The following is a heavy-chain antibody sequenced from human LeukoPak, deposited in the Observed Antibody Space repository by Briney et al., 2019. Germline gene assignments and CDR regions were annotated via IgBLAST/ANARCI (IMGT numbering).Heavy chain of an antibody. Sequence: SETLSLTCTVSGGSISSYYWSWIRQPAGKGLEWIGRIYTSGSTNYNPSLKSRVTMSVDTSKNQFSLKLSSVTAADTAVYYCARDIIHMAIFGVVRSYYFDYWGQGTLVTVSS. J-gene: IGHJ4*02. D-gene: IGHD3-3*01. CDR3: ARDIIHMAIFGVVRSYYFDY. V-gene: IGHV4-4*07. CDR1: GGSISSYY. CDR2: IYTSGST.